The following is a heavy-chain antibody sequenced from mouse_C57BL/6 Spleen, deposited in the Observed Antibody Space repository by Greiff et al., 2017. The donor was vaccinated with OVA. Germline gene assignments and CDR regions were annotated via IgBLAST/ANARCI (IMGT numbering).Heavy chain of an antibody. J-gene: IGHJ2*01. CDR1: GFTFSSYA. CDR2: ISDGGSYT. CDR3: ASLYYDYDGYFDY. Sequence: EVQRVESGGGLVKPGGSLKLSCAASGFTFSSYAMSWVRQTPEKRLEWVATISDGGSYTYYPDNVKGRFTISRDNAKNNLYLQMSHLKSEDTAMYYCASLYYDYDGYFDYWGQGTTLTVSS. D-gene: IGHD2-4*01. V-gene: IGHV5-4*01.